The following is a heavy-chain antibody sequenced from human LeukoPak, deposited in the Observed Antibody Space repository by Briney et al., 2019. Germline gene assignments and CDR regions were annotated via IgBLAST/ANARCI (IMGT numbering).Heavy chain of an antibody. CDR2: ISGSGGST. V-gene: IGHV3-23*01. CDR1: GFTFSSYW. CDR3: AKAPKTTVVTQFDY. Sequence: GGSLRLSCAASGFTFSSYWMHWVRQAPGKGLEWVSAISGSGGSTYYADSVKGRFTISRDNSKNTLYLQMNSLRAEDTAVYHCAKAPKTTVVTQFDYWGQGTLVTVSS. D-gene: IGHD4-23*01. J-gene: IGHJ4*02.